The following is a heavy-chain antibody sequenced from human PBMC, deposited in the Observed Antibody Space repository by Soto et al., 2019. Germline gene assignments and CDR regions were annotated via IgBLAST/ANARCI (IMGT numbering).Heavy chain of an antibody. D-gene: IGHD6-6*01. Sequence: PGGSLRLSCAASGVTFCSYGMHGVRQAPGKGLEWVAVISYDGSNKYYADSVKGRFTISRDNSKNTLYLQMNSLRAEDTAVYYCAKEMSVPAARRGPNWFDPWGQGTLVTAPQ. CDR3: AKEMSVPAARRGPNWFDP. J-gene: IGHJ5*02. V-gene: IGHV3-30*18. CDR1: GVTFCSYG. CDR2: ISYDGSNK.